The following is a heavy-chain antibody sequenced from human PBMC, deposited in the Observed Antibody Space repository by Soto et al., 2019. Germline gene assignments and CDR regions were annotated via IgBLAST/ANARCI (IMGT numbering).Heavy chain of an antibody. V-gene: IGHV3-33*01. D-gene: IGHD3-16*01. CDR2: IWDDGVKK. CDR1: GFTFSAYG. Sequence: QVQLVESGGGVVQPGRSLRLSCAASGFTFSAYGMHWVRQAPGKGLEWVAVIWDDGVKKYYEDSVKGRFTISRDNSDNTLFLQMNSLPAEDSAVYYCVRGGRKAGAFDTWGQGTTVTVSS. CDR3: VRGGRKAGAFDT. J-gene: IGHJ3*02.